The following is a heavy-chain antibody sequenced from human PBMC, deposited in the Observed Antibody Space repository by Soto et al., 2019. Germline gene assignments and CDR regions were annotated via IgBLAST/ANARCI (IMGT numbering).Heavy chain of an antibody. J-gene: IGHJ6*02. D-gene: IGHD6-6*01. Sequence: PSETLSLTCAVSGGSINSGGYSWSWIRQPPGKGLEWIGYIYHSGSTYYNPSLKSRVTISVDRSKNQFSLKLSSVTAADTAVYYCARAKIAARPRYYYYGMDVWGQGTTVTVSS. V-gene: IGHV4-30-2*01. CDR1: GGSINSGGYS. CDR3: ARAKIAARPRYYYYGMDV. CDR2: IYHSGST.